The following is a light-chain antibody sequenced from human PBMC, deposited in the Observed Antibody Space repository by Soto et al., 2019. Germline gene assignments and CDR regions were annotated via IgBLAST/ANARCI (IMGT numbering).Light chain of an antibody. CDR2: DSS. V-gene: IGKV3-11*01. CDR1: QTIRNS. CDR3: QQRNSWPPPT. Sequence: EIALTQSPAPLSLSPGERATLSCRASQTIRNSLAWYQEKPGQAPRLLIYDSSNRATGIPPRFSGSGSGADFSLTTSSLEPEDFAVYYCQQRNSWPPPTFGGGTRVEI. J-gene: IGKJ4*01.